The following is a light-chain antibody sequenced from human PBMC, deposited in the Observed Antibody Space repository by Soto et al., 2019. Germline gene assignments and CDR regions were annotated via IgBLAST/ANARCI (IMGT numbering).Light chain of an antibody. J-gene: IGKJ1*01. CDR1: QSVSNNY. V-gene: IGKV3-20*01. CDR3: QQYGSSGT. CDR2: GAS. Sequence: EIVLTQSPGTLSLSPGERATLSSRASQSVSNNYLAWYQQKPGKAPRLLIYGASNTATGIPDRFSGSGSGTDFTLTISRLEPEDFAVYYCQQYGSSGTFGQGTKVDIK.